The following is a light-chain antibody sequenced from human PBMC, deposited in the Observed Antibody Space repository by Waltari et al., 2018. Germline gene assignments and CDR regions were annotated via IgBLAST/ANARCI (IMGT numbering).Light chain of an antibody. V-gene: IGKV3-20*01. Sequence: VLTQSPGTLSLSPGERDTLSCRASQSVSRTLAWYQQKPGQAPRLLIYGASTRAAGIPDRFSGSGSGTDFSLTISRLEPEDFAVYYCQHYVRLPVTFGQGTKVEIK. J-gene: IGKJ1*01. CDR1: QSVSRT. CDR3: QHYVRLPVT. CDR2: GAS.